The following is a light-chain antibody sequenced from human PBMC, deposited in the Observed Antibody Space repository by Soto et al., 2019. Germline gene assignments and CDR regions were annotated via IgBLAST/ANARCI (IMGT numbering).Light chain of an antibody. CDR2: KAS. Sequence: DIQMTQSPSTLSASVGDRVTITCRASQSISSWLAWYQQKPGKAPKLLIYKASSLESGVPSRFSGSGSGKEFTLTISILQPDDFATYYCQQYNRYWTFGQGTKVEIK. CDR3: QQYNRYWT. CDR1: QSISSW. V-gene: IGKV1-5*03. J-gene: IGKJ1*01.